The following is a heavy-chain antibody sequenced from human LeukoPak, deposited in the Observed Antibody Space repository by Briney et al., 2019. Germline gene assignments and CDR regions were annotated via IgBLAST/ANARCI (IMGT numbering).Heavy chain of an antibody. V-gene: IGHV3-23*01. Sequence: GGSLRLSCVGSGFTFSTYAMNWVRQAPGKGLDWVSGIIGSAARTYYADSVKGRFTISRDNSKNTLYLQMNSLRAEDTAVYYCVSVAQAAFDIWGQGTMVTVSS. J-gene: IGHJ3*02. CDR2: IIGSAART. CDR3: VSVAQAAFDI. D-gene: IGHD4-23*01. CDR1: GFTFSTYA.